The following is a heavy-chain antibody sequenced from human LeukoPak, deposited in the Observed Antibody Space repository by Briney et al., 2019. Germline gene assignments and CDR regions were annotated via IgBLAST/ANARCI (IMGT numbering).Heavy chain of an antibody. CDR3: ARTMVRGVTYYYFGMDV. J-gene: IGHJ6*02. D-gene: IGHD3-10*01. CDR2: MYSSENA. Sequence: PSETLSLTCAVSGVSISNFHWSWIRQSAGKGLEWIGRMYSSENANYNPSLKSRVTMSLDASKNQLSLKLSSVTAADTAVYYCARTMVRGVTYYYFGMDVWGQGTTVTVSS. CDR1: GVSISNFH. V-gene: IGHV4-59*10.